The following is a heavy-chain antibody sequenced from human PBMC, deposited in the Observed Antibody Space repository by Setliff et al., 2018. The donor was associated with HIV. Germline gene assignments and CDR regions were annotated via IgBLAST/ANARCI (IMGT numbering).Heavy chain of an antibody. J-gene: IGHJ6*03. V-gene: IGHV4-59*01. CDR2: IYYSGST. CDR1: GGSISSYY. Sequence: PSETLSLTCTVSGGSISSYYWSWIRQPAGKGLEWIGYIYYSGSTNYNPSLKSRVTISVDTSKNQFSLKLSSVTAADTAVYYCARDLLGYCSSTSCHSHYMDVWGKGTTVTVSS. CDR3: ARDLLGYCSSTSCHSHYMDV. D-gene: IGHD2-2*01.